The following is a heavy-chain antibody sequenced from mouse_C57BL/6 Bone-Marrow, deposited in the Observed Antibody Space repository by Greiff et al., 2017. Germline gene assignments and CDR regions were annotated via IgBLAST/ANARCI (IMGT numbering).Heavy chain of an antibody. J-gene: IGHJ1*03. V-gene: IGHV1-52*01. CDR2: IDPSDSET. Sequence: QVQLQQPGAELVRPGSSVKLSCKASGYTFTSYWMHWVKQRPIQGLEWIGNIDPSDSETHYNQKFKDKATLTVAKSSSTAYMQLSSLTSEDSAVYYCAREDWDWYFDVWGTGTTATGSS. D-gene: IGHD4-1*01. CDR3: AREDWDWYFDV. CDR1: GYTFTSYW.